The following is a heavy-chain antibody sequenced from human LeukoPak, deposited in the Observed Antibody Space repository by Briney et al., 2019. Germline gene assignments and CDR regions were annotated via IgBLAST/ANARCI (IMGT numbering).Heavy chain of an antibody. CDR2: IYHTGST. V-gene: IGHV4-38-2*02. J-gene: IGHJ4*02. CDR1: GYSIDSGYY. CDR3: ARNFGVATFDY. D-gene: IGHD3-3*01. Sequence: SETLSLTCTVSGYSIDSGYYWGWIRQPPGKGLEWVGSIYHTGSTNYNPSLKSRVTISVDTSKNQFSLKLSSVTAADTAVYYCARNFGVATFDYWGQGTLVTVSS.